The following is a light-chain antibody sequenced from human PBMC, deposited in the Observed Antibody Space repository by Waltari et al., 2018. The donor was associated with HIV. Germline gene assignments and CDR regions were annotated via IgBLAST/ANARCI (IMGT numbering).Light chain of an antibody. Sequence: QSALTQPPSASGSPGQSVTISCTGTSSDVGGYNYVSWYQQHPGKAPKVMIYEVSKRPSGVPDRLSGSKSGNTASLTVSGLQAEDEADYYCSSYAGSHNFVVFGGGTKLTVL. CDR3: SSYAGSHNFVV. J-gene: IGLJ2*01. CDR1: SSDVGGYNY. CDR2: EVS. V-gene: IGLV2-8*01.